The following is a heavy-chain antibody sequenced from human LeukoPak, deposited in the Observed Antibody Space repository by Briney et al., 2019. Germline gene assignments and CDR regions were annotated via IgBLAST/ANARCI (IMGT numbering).Heavy chain of an antibody. CDR1: SRSILYYC. CDR3: ARGVLHDSSGYPFDY. V-gene: IGHV4-4*09. D-gene: IGHD3-22*01. Sequence: PSETLSLTCTVSSRSILYYCWSSIRQPPGNGLEWNGCSYTSGRTNYAPSLKSRVTISVDTSKNPFSLHLSSVTAADTAVYYCARGVLHDSSGYPFDYWGRGTLVTVSS. J-gene: IGHJ4*02. CDR2: SYTSGRT.